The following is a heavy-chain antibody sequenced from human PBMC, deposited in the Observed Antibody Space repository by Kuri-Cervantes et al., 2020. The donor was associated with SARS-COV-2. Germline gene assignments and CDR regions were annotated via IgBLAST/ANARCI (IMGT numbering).Heavy chain of an antibody. CDR1: GGSISSGSYY. CDR3: ARGTSNAAPPGAY. J-gene: IGHJ4*02. D-gene: IGHD4-11*01. CDR2: VYYSGST. Sequence: SETLSLTCTVSGGSISSGSYYWSWIRQPPGKGLECIGYVYYSGSTNYNPSLKSRVTISVDTSKNQFSLKLSSVTAADTAVYYCARGTSNAAPPGAYWGQGTLVTVSS. V-gene: IGHV4-61*01.